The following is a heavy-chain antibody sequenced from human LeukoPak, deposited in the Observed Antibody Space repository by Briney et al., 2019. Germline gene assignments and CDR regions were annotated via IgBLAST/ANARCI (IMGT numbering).Heavy chain of an antibody. CDR3: AYDSSGYYNY. CDR1: GGSFSGYY. D-gene: IGHD3-22*01. J-gene: IGHJ4*02. CDR2: INHSGST. Sequence: SETLSHTCAVYGGSFSGYYWSWIRQPPGKGLEWIGEINHSGSTNYNPSLKSRVTISVDTSKNQFSLKLSSVTAADTAVYYCAYDSSGYYNYWGQGTLVTVSS. V-gene: IGHV4-34*01.